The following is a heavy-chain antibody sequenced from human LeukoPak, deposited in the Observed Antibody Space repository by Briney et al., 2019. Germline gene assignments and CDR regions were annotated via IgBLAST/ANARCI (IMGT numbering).Heavy chain of an antibody. D-gene: IGHD3-9*01. V-gene: IGHV4-38-2*02. J-gene: IGHJ3*02. CDR1: GYSISSGYY. CDR2: IYHSGST. Sequence: SETLSLTCAVSGYSISSGYYWGWIRQPPGTGLEWIGSIYHSGSTYYNPSLKSRVTISVDTSKNQFSLKLSSVTAADTAVYYCARDLAINDAFDIWGQGTMVTVSS. CDR3: ARDLAINDAFDI.